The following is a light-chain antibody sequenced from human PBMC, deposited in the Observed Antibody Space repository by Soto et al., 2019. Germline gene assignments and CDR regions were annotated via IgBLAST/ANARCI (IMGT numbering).Light chain of an antibody. CDR1: QSIGNW. CDR3: QQYNSYSPRT. V-gene: IGKV1-5*01. CDR2: DAS. J-gene: IGKJ1*01. Sequence: DVQLTQAPSTLSASVGDRGTITCRASQSIGNWLAWYQQKPGKAPNLLIYDASTLENGVPSRFSGSASGTDFTLTISSLQPYDFATYYCQQYNSYSPRTFGQGTKVDI.